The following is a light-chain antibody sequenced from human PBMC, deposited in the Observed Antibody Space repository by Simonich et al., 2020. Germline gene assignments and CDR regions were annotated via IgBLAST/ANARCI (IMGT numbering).Light chain of an antibody. Sequence: QSALTQPASVSGSPGQSITISCTGTSSDVGGFNYVSWYQQHPGKAPKLMSYDVSERPSGVSNRFSGSKSGNTASLTISGLHAEDEADYYCSSYTSSSTWVFGGGTKLTVL. CDR2: DVS. CDR3: SSYTSSSTWV. CDR1: SSDVGGFNY. J-gene: IGLJ3*02. V-gene: IGLV2-14*01.